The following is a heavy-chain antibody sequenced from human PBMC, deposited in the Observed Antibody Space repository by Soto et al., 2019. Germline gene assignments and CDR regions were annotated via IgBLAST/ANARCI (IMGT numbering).Heavy chain of an antibody. CDR1: GYTFTSYC. J-gene: IGHJ3*02. Sequence: ASGKVSCKASGYTFTSYCISWVRRAPGQGLEWMGWISAYNGNTNYAQKLQGRVTMTTDTSTSTAYMELRSLRSDDTAVYYCARSLGMEWLLRGAFDIWGQGTMVTVSS. CDR3: ARSLGMEWLLRGAFDI. V-gene: IGHV1-18*04. D-gene: IGHD6-19*01. CDR2: ISAYNGNT.